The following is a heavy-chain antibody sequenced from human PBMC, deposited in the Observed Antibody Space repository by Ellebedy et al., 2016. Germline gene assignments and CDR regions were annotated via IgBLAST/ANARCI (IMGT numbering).Heavy chain of an antibody. J-gene: IGHJ4*02. CDR3: AIAISPFDY. Sequence: GESLKISCAASGFTFSSYAMSWVRQAPGKGLEWVSAISGSGGSTYYADSVKGRFTISRDNSKNTLYLQMNSLRAEDTAVYYCAIAISPFDYWGQGTLVTVSS. CDR1: GFTFSSYA. CDR2: ISGSGGST. V-gene: IGHV3-23*01.